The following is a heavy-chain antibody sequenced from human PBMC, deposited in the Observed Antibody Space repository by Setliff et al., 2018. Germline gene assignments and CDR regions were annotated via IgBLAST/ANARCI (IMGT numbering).Heavy chain of an antibody. J-gene: IGHJ4*02. CDR2: VSASGST. D-gene: IGHD3-16*01. Sequence: SETLSLTCTVSGASISDFYWTWIRQPAGKELEWIGRVSASGSTTYNPSLKSRVTMSIDTSTNQISLNLTSVTAADTAMYYCARRSEYPRRLGSFDYWAQGTLVTVSS. V-gene: IGHV4-4*07. CDR3: ARRSEYPRRLGSFDY. CDR1: GASISDFY.